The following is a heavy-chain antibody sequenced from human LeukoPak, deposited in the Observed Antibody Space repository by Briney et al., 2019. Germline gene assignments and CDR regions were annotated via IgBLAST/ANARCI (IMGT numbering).Heavy chain of an antibody. J-gene: IGHJ5*02. Sequence: SQTLSLTCTVSGGSISSGGYYWSWIRQCPGKGLEWVGNIYYSGSTNYNPSLKSRLTISVDTSKNQLSLKLSSVTAADTAVYFCARIHTWFDPWGQGTLVTVSS. CDR3: ARIHTWFDP. CDR1: GGSISSGGYY. V-gene: IGHV4-31*03. CDR2: IYYSGST.